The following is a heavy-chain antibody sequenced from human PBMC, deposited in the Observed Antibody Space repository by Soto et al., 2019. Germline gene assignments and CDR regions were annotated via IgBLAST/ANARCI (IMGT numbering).Heavy chain of an antibody. Sequence: GASVKVSCKASGYTFTDYYMHWVRQAPGQGLEWVGWINPNSGGTNYAQKFQGRVTMTRDTSISTAYMELSRLRSDDTAVYYCARNLELRGSYYYYYDMDVWGQGTTVTFSS. D-gene: IGHD1-7*01. CDR1: GYTFTDYY. CDR2: INPNSGGT. V-gene: IGHV1-2*02. J-gene: IGHJ6*02. CDR3: ARNLELRGSYYYYYDMDV.